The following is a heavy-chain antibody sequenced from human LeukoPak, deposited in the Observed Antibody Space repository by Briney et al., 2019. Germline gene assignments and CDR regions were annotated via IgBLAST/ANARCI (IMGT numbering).Heavy chain of an antibody. J-gene: IGHJ6*04. Sequence: GASVKVSCKASGYTFTGYYMHWVRQAPGQGLEWMGWISAYNGNTNYAQKVQGRVTMTTDTSTNTAYMELRSLRSDDTAVYYCARETYCSRTSCPRIGMDVWGKGTTVTVSS. D-gene: IGHD2-2*01. V-gene: IGHV1-18*04. CDR3: ARETYCSRTSCPRIGMDV. CDR1: GYTFTGYY. CDR2: ISAYNGNT.